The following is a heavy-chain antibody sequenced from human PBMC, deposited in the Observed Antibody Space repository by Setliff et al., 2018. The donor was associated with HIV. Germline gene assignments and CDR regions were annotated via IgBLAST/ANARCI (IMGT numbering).Heavy chain of an antibody. CDR1: GGSITSSGSYY. J-gene: IGHJ2*01. CDR2: AYSSGST. Sequence: PSETLSLTCTVSGGSITSSGSYYWAWLRQPPGKGLEWIGSAYSSGSTYRSPSFKSRITISVDTSNNQFSLRLNSVTAADTAVYYCARGSGYPWYFDLWGRGTLVTVSS. CDR3: ARGSGYPWYFDL. V-gene: IGHV4-39*01. D-gene: IGHD3-22*01.